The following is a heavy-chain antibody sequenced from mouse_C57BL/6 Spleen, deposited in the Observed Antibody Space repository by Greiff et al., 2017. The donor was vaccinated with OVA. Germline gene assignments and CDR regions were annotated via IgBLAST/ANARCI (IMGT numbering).Heavy chain of an antibody. J-gene: IGHJ2*01. Sequence: EVQLQQSGPELVKPGASVKISCKASGYTFTDYYMNWVKQSHGKSLEWIGDINPNNGGTSYNQKFKGKATLTVDKSSSTAYMELRSLTSEDSAFYYCARGYPDYWGQGTTLTVSS. V-gene: IGHV1-26*01. CDR1: GYTFTDYY. D-gene: IGHD2-2*01. CDR2: INPNNGGT. CDR3: ARGYPDY.